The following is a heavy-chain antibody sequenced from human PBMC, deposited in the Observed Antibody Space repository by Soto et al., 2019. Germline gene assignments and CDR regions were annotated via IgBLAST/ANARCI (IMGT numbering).Heavy chain of an antibody. CDR3: VRDPGVTIFGVGYGMDV. CDR2: IIPIFGTA. Sequence: SVKVSCKASGGTFSSYAISWVRQAPGQGLEWMGGIIPIFGTANYAQKFQGRVTITADESTSTAYMELSSLRSEDTAVYYCVRDPGVTIFGVGYGMDVWGQGTTVTVSS. V-gene: IGHV1-69*13. J-gene: IGHJ6*02. CDR1: GGTFSSYA. D-gene: IGHD3-3*01.